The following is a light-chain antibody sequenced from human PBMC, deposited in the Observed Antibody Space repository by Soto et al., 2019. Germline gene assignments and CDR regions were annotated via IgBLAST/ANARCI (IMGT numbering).Light chain of an antibody. CDR2: EGS. Sequence: QSVLTQPASVSGSPGQSITISCTGTSSDVGSYNLVSWYQQHPGKAPKLMIYEGSKRPSGVSNRFSGSKSGNTASLTISGLQAEDEAASSSCSYAGTFYVFRTVTK. V-gene: IGLV2-23*01. J-gene: IGLJ1*01. CDR1: SSDVGSYNL. CDR3: CSYAGTFYV.